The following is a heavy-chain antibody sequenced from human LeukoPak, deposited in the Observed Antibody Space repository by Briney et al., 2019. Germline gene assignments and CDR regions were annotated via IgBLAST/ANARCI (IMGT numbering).Heavy chain of an antibody. D-gene: IGHD6-19*01. Sequence: GGSLRLSCAASGFTFSSYSMNWVRQAPGKGLEWVSSISSSSSYIYYADSVKGRFTISRDNSKNTLYLQMNSLRAEDTAVYYCAKPKYNSGWYYFDYWGQGSLVTVSS. CDR2: ISSSSSYI. V-gene: IGHV3-21*04. J-gene: IGHJ4*02. CDR3: AKPKYNSGWYYFDY. CDR1: GFTFSSYS.